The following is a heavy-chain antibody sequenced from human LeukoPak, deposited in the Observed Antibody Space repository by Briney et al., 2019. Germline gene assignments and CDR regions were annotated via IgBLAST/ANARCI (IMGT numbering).Heavy chain of an antibody. Sequence: SETLSLTCTVSGYSISSGYYWGWIRPPPGKGLEWIGSIYHSGSTYYNPSLKSRVTISADTSKNQFSLKLSSVTAADTAVYYCASYCSSTSCYHYYYYMDVWGKGTTVTVSS. J-gene: IGHJ6*03. D-gene: IGHD2-2*01. CDR3: ASYCSSTSCYHYYYYMDV. CDR1: GYSISSGYY. V-gene: IGHV4-38-2*02. CDR2: IYHSGST.